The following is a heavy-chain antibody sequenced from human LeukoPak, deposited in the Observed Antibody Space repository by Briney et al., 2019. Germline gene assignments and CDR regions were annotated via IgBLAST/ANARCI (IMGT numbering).Heavy chain of an antibody. D-gene: IGHD6-13*01. CDR1: GFTFNSYA. Sequence: GGSLRLSCAASGFTFNSYAMSWVRQAPGKGLEWVSTVSGSGGSTYYADSVKGRFTISRDNSKNTLYLQMNSLRAEDTAVYYCAKGLIAAAGTWGQGTLVTVSS. J-gene: IGHJ4*02. CDR2: VSGSGGST. V-gene: IGHV3-23*01. CDR3: AKGLIAAAGT.